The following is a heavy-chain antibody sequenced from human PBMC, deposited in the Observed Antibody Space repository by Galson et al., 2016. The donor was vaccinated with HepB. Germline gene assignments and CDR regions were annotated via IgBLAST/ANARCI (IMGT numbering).Heavy chain of an antibody. V-gene: IGHV3-53*01. Sequence: SLRLSCAASGFIVSNNYMSWVRQAPGKGPEWVSVTYGGETHFADSVQGRFTIPTDDSKNTLSLQMSGLRAEDTALYYCVRDQNLWGQGTLVTVSS. J-gene: IGHJ4*02. CDR2: TYGGET. CDR1: GFIVSNNY. CDR3: VRDQNL.